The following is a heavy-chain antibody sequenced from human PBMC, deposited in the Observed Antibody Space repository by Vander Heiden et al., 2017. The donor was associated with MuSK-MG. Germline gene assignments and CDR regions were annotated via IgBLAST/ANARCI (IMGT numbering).Heavy chain of an antibody. Sequence: QIQLQESGPGLVKSSETLSLTCTVSGFSISSGSYWGWLRQTPGKGLEWIGSVYNSGSSYYNPAHKGRVSVSVDTSKNQFFLKVNSLTAADTAVYYCARIPTIATVPFFDDWGQGTLVTVSS. CDR1: GFSISSGSY. J-gene: IGHJ4*02. CDR3: ARIPTIATVPFFDD. CDR2: VYNSGSS. V-gene: IGHV4-38-2*02. D-gene: IGHD1-1*01.